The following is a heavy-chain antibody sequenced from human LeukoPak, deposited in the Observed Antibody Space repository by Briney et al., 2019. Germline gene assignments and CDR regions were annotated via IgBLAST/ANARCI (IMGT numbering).Heavy chain of an antibody. D-gene: IGHD3-22*01. CDR3: ARVGAYYYDSSGYYYFDY. V-gene: IGHV4-38-2*02. CDR1: GYSISSGYY. Sequence: SETLSLTCTVSGYSISSGYYWGWIRQPPVKGLEWIGSLYHSGSTYYNPSLKSRVTISVDTSKNHFSLRLSSVTAADTAVYYCARVGAYYYDSSGYYYFDYWGQGTPVTVSS. CDR2: LYHSGST. J-gene: IGHJ4*02.